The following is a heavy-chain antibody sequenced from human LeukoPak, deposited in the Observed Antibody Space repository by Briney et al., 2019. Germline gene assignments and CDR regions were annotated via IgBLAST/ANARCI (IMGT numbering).Heavy chain of an antibody. D-gene: IGHD4-23*01. CDR3: VRDWRLGYGGPN. Sequence: PGGSLRLSCAASGLAFSAYKMHWVRQAPRKGLVWVSRISTDGYTTDYADSVKGRFTISRDNSKNTLYLQTNSLRAEDTAVYYCVRDWRLGYGGPNWGQGTLVTVSS. V-gene: IGHV3-74*01. J-gene: IGHJ4*02. CDR1: GLAFSAYK. CDR2: ISTDGYTT.